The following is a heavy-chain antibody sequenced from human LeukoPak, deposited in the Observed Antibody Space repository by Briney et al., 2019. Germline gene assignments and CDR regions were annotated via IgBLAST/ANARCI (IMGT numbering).Heavy chain of an antibody. CDR1: GYTFTSYY. Sequence: APVKVSSKASGYTFTSYYMHWVRQAPGQGLEWMGIINPSGGSTSYAQKFQGRVTMPRDMSTSTVYMELSSLRSEDTAVYYCARASSFIIPFSGWFDPWGQGTLVTVSS. CDR3: ARASSFIIPFSGWFDP. V-gene: IGHV1-46*01. J-gene: IGHJ5*02. D-gene: IGHD3-3*01. CDR2: INPSGGST.